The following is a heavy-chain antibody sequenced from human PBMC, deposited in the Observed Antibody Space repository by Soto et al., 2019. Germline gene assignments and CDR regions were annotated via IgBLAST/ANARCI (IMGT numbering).Heavy chain of an antibody. J-gene: IGHJ4*02. V-gene: IGHV3-48*01. CDR2: ISSSSSTI. Sequence: EVQLVESGGGLVQPGGSLRLSCAASGFTFSSYSMNWVRQAPGKGLEWVSYISSSSSTIYYADSVKGRFTISRDNAKNSLYLQMNCLRAEDTAVYYCARVDFWSGYYPGDFDYWGQGTLVTVSS. CDR1: GFTFSSYS. D-gene: IGHD3-3*01. CDR3: ARVDFWSGYYPGDFDY.